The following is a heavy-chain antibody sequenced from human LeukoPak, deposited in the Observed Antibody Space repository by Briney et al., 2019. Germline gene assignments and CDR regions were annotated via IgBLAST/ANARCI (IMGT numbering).Heavy chain of an antibody. Sequence: GASVKVSCKASGYTFTSYYMHWVRQAPGQGLEWMGIINPSGGSTSYAQKFQGRVTMTRDMSTSTVYMELSSLRSEDTAVYYCAREGVVPAAISLDYYYSFMDVWGKGTTVTVSS. CDR1: GYTFTSYY. D-gene: IGHD2-2*01. CDR2: INPSGGST. V-gene: IGHV1-46*01. J-gene: IGHJ6*03. CDR3: AREGVVPAAISLDYYYSFMDV.